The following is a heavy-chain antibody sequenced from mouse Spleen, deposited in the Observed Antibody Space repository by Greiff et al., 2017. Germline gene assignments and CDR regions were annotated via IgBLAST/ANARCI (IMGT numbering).Heavy chain of an antibody. J-gene: IGHJ3*01. CDR2: IYPYNGGT. D-gene: IGHD2-4*01. V-gene: IGHV1S29*02. Sequence: VQLKESGPELVKPGASVKISCKASGYTFTDYNMHWVKQSHGKSLEWIGYIYPYNGGTGYNQKFKSKATLTVDNSSSTAYMELRSLTSEDSAVYYCARGKLYYDYEVFAYWGQGTLVTVSA. CDR1: GYTFTDYN. CDR3: ARGKLYYDYEVFAY.